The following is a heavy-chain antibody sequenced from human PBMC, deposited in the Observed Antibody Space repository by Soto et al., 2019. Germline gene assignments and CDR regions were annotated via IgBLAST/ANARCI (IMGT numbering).Heavy chain of an antibody. CDR1: GFTFSSYS. CDR3: ARDSTLDSYYFDY. V-gene: IGHV3-21*05. D-gene: IGHD2-2*03. J-gene: IGHJ4*02. CDR2: ISSSSSYT. Sequence: GGSLRLSCAASGFTFSSYSMNWVRQAPGKGLEWVSYISSSSSYTNYADYVKGRSTISRDNAKNSLYLKMNSLRAEDMSVYYCARDSTLDSYYFDYWGQGTLVTVSS.